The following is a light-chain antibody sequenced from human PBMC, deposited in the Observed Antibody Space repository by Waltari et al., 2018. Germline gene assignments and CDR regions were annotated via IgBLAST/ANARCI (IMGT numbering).Light chain of an antibody. CDR1: QSITSW. J-gene: IGKJ2*01. V-gene: IGKV1-5*01. Sequence: DIQMTQSPSTLSASVGDRVTITCRASQSITSWVAWYQQKPGKAPKVLIFDASSLESGVPSRFSGRGSGTEFTLTISSLQPDDFATYYCQQYKSYSYTFGQGTKLEIK. CDR2: DAS. CDR3: QQYKSYSYT.